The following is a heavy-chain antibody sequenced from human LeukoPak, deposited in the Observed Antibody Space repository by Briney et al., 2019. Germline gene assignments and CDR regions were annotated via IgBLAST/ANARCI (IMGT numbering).Heavy chain of an antibody. V-gene: IGHV3-23*01. J-gene: IGHJ4*02. CDR1: GFTFSSYA. D-gene: IGHD6-19*01. Sequence: GGSLRLSCAASGFTFSSYAMSWVRQAPGKGLEWVSAISGSSGTTYYADSVKGRFTISRDNSKSTLYLQMNSLRAEDAAVYYCAKDSASGWSNFDYWGQGTLVTVSS. CDR2: ISGSSGTT. CDR3: AKDSASGWSNFDY.